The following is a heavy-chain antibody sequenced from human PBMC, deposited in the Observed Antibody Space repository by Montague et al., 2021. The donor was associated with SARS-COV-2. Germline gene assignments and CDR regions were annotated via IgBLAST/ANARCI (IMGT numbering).Heavy chain of an antibody. V-gene: IGHV4-39*01. CDR2: IFYSGST. CDR1: GGSISSSSYY. CDR3: ASMVRAQVYYFDY. Sequence: SGTLSLICTVSGGSISSSSYYWGWIRQPPGKGLEWIGSIFYSGSTDYNPSLKSRVTISVDTSKNQFSLKLSSVTAAVTAVYYCASMVRAQVYYFDYWGQGTLVTVSS. D-gene: IGHD3-10*01. J-gene: IGHJ4*02.